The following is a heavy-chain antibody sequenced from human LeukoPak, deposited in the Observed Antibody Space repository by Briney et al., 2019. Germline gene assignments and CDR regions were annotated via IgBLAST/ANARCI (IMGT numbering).Heavy chain of an antibody. Sequence: QPGGSLRLSCAASGFTFSSYGMHWVRQAPGKGLEWVAVISYDGSNKYYADSVKGRFTISRDNSKNTLYLRMNSLRAEDTAVYYCAKDRDTAMGTFDYWGQGTLVTVSS. CDR3: AKDRDTAMGTFDY. D-gene: IGHD5-18*01. V-gene: IGHV3-30*18. CDR2: ISYDGSNK. J-gene: IGHJ4*02. CDR1: GFTFSSYG.